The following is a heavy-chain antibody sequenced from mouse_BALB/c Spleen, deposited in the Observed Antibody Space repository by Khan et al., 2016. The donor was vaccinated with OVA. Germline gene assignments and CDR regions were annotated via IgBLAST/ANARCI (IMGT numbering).Heavy chain of an antibody. Sequence: QIQLVQSGPELKKPGETVRISCKASGYTFTTAGIQWVQKMPGKGLKWIGWINTHSGVPKYAEDFKGRFAFSLEISVSTAYLQITNLKTEDTATYFCAREGAAYCRNDGGAMEYWGQGTSVTVSS. CDR1: GYTFTTAG. V-gene: IGHV9-4*02. D-gene: IGHD2-14*01. CDR3: AREGAAYCRNDGGAMEY. CDR2: INTHSGVP. J-gene: IGHJ4*01.